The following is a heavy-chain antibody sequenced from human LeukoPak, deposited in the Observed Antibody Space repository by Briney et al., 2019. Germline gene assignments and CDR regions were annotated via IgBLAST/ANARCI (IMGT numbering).Heavy chain of an antibody. J-gene: IGHJ4*02. V-gene: IGHV3-30*02. CDR3: ARNYDFWSGYYPFDY. CDR2: IRYDGSNK. D-gene: IGHD3-3*01. CDR1: GFTFSSYG. Sequence: GGSLRLSCAASGFTFSSYGMHWVRQAPGKGLEWVAFIRYDGSNKYYADSVKGRFTISRDNSKNTLYLQMNSLRAEDTAVYYCARNYDFWSGYYPFDYWGQGTLVTVSS.